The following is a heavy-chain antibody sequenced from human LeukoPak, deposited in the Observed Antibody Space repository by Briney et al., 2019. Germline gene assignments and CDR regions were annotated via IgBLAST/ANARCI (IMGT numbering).Heavy chain of an antibody. D-gene: IGHD3-22*01. CDR2: IHYSGYT. Sequence: SETLSLTCAVSSDSISSYYWSWIRQPPGKGLEWIGFIHYSGYTNYNPSLKSRVTISLDTSKNHFSLKLSSVTAAGTAVYYCARDRSGYFDSSGYYVGYFDLWGRGTLVTVSS. CDR1: SDSISSYY. J-gene: IGHJ2*01. CDR3: ARDRSGYFDSSGYYVGYFDL. V-gene: IGHV4-59*01.